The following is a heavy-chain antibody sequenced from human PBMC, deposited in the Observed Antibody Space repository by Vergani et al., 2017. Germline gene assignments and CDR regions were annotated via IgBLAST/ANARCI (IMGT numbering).Heavy chain of an antibody. CDR1: GGSISSGSYY. J-gene: IGHJ4*02. V-gene: IGHV4-61*02. CDR2: SYTSGIT. D-gene: IGHD5-18*01. Sequence: QVQLQESGPGLVKPSQTLSLTCTVSGGSISSGSYYWSWIRQPAGKGLEWIGRSYTSGITNYNPSLKSRVTISVDTSKNQFCLKLSSVTAADTAVYYCARGAAVPFSYGPPGFDYWGQGTLVTVSS. CDR3: ARGAAVPFSYGPPGFDY.